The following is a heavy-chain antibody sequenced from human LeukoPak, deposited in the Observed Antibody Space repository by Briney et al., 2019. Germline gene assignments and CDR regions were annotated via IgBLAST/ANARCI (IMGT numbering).Heavy chain of an antibody. V-gene: IGHV1-18*01. CDR2: MSAYNGNK. CDR3: ARDVGDIVTIPAAISVP. Sequence: GASVKVSCKASGYAFSSYGISWVRQAPGQGLEWMGWMSAYNGNKNHAQMGQGRVTMTTDTSPSTAYLEVRSLRSDDTAMYYCARDVGDIVTIPAAISVPWGQGTLVTVSS. D-gene: IGHD2-2*01. J-gene: IGHJ5*02. CDR1: GYAFSSYG.